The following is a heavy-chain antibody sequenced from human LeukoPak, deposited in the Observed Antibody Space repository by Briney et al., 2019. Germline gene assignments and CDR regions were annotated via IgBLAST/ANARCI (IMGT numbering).Heavy chain of an antibody. CDR2: IYPGESDT. CDR1: GYSFTTYW. J-gene: IGHJ4*02. V-gene: IGHV5-51*01. Sequence: GESLKISCKASGYSFTTYWIGWVRPMPGKGLEWMGIIYPGESDTRYSPSFQGQVTISADKSISTAYLQWGSLKASDTAMYYCARTQSNYVIDYWGQGTLVTVSS. CDR3: ARTQSNYVIDY. D-gene: IGHD4-11*01.